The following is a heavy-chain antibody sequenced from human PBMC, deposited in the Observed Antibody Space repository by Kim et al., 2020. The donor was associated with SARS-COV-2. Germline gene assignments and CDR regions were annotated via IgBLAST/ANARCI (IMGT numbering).Heavy chain of an antibody. CDR1: GYTFTGYY. V-gene: IGHV1-2*06. CDR2: INPNSGGT. J-gene: IGHJ4*02. CDR3: ARDYSDFDWLLHY. Sequence: SVKVSCKASGYTFTGYYMHWVRQAPGQGLEWMGRINPNSGGTNYAQKFQGRVTMTRDTSISTAYMELSRLRSDDTAVYYCARDYSDFDWLLHYWGQGTLVTVSS. D-gene: IGHD3-9*01.